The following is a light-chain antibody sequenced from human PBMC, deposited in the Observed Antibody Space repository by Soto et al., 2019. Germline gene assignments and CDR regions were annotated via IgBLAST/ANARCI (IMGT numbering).Light chain of an antibody. V-gene: IGKV3-11*01. Sequence: EIVLTQSPATLSLPPGERATLSCRASQSVGNCLAWYQQKPGQAPRLLIYDVSSRAPGIPARFSGGGSGTDFTLTISSLEPEDFAVYYCQQCNNWPPITFGQGTRLEIK. J-gene: IGKJ5*01. CDR3: QQCNNWPPIT. CDR1: QSVGNC. CDR2: DVS.